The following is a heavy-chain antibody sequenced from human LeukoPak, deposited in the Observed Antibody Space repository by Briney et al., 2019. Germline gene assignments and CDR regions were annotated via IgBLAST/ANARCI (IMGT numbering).Heavy chain of an antibody. Sequence: ASVKVSCKASGYTFTGYYMHWVRQAPGQGLEWMGWINANSGGTNYAQKFQGRVTMTRDTSISTAYMELSRLRSDDTAVYYCARNRYGSGSYLEDYWGQGTLVTVSS. J-gene: IGHJ4*02. D-gene: IGHD3-10*01. CDR3: ARNRYGSGSYLEDY. CDR1: GYTFTGYY. V-gene: IGHV1-2*02. CDR2: INANSGGT.